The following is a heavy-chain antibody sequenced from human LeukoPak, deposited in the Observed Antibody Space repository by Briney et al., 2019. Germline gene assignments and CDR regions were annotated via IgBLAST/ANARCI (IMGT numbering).Heavy chain of an antibody. V-gene: IGHV4-61*02. D-gene: IGHD5-24*01. CDR2: IYTSGTT. CDR1: GGSIRSGSNY. Sequence: SETLSLTCTVSGGSIRSGSNYWTWPRQPAGKGLEWIGRIYTSGTTHYNPSLKSRVTISVDTSKNQFSLKLSSVTASDTAVYYCARSLDGYNPGDYWGQGTLVTVSS. J-gene: IGHJ4*02. CDR3: ARSLDGYNPGDY.